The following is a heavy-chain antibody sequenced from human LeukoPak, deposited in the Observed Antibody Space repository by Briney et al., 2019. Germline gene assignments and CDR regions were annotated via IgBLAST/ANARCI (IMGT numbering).Heavy chain of an antibody. J-gene: IGHJ6*02. CDR3: ARSRFRGDGYRHYYSGMDV. Sequence: SETLSLTCTVSGGSISSYYWSWIRQPPGKGLEWIGYIYYSGSTNYNPSLKSRVTISVDTSKNQFSLKLSSVTAADTAVYYCARSRFRGDGYRHYYSGMDVWGQGTTVTVSS. CDR1: GGSISSYY. CDR2: IYYSGST. V-gene: IGHV4-59*01. D-gene: IGHD5-24*01.